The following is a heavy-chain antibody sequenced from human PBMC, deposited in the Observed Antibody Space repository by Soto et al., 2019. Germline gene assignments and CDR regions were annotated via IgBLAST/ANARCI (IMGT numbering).Heavy chain of an antibody. CDR2: MNPNSGNT. Sequence: QVQLVQSGAEVKRPGASVKVSCKASGYTFTSHDINWVRQAAGQGLEWMGWMNPNSGNTGYAQKFQGRLTMSRNTSISTAYMELSSLRYEDTAVYYCAIDPGEASAWFDPWGQGTLVTVSS. V-gene: IGHV1-8*01. CDR3: AIDPGEASAWFDP. J-gene: IGHJ5*02. D-gene: IGHD3-16*01. CDR1: GYTFTSHD.